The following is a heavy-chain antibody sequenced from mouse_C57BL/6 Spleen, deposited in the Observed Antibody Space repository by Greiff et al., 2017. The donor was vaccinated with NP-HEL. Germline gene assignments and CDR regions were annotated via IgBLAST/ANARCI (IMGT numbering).Heavy chain of an antibody. CDR2: IDPETGGT. CDR3: TWGGNYYFDY. V-gene: IGHV1-15*01. D-gene: IGHD2-1*01. CDR1: GYTFTDYE. Sequence: QVQLQQSGAELVRPGASVTLSCKASGYTFTDYEMHWVKQTPVHGLEWIGAIDPETGGTAYNQKFKGKAILTADKSSSTAYMELRSLTSEDSAVYYCTWGGNYYFDYWGQGTTLTVSS. J-gene: IGHJ2*01.